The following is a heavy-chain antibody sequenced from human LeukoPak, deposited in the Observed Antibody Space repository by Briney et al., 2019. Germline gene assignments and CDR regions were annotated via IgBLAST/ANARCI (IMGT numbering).Heavy chain of an antibody. CDR1: GYTFSRDG. CDR2: ISVYNGHT. Sequence: ASVKVSCKASGYTFSRDGINWVRQAPGQGLDWVGWISVYNGHTNYAQRLQGRVNMTTDISTRTAYIELRSLRSDDTAADYCAKAGLWELPRYAFDIWGQGTMVSVSS. D-gene: IGHD1-26*01. J-gene: IGHJ3*02. V-gene: IGHV1-18*01. CDR3: AKAGLWELPRYAFDI.